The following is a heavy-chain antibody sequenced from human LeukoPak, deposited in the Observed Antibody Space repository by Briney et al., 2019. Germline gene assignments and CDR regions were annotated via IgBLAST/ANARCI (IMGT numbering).Heavy chain of an antibody. V-gene: IGHV3-30*18. Sequence: GGSLRLSCAAFGFTFSSYGMHWVRQAPGKGLEWVAVISYDGSNKYYADSVKGRFTISRDNSKNTLYLQMNSLRAEDTAVYYCAKDPAYYDFWSGYSNYFDYWGQGTLVTVSS. CDR3: AKDPAYYDFWSGYSNYFDY. CDR1: GFTFSSYG. CDR2: ISYDGSNK. D-gene: IGHD3-3*01. J-gene: IGHJ4*02.